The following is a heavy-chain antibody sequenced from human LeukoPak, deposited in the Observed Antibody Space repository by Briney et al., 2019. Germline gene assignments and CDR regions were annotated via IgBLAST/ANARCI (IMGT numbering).Heavy chain of an antibody. J-gene: IGHJ4*02. CDR3: ARAMDTAMVNGGDY. Sequence: SVKVSCKASGGTFSSYAISWVRQAPGQGLEWMGRIIPTFGIANYAQKFQGRVTITADKSTSTAYMELSSLRSEDTAVYYCARAMDTAMVNGGDYWGQGTLVTVSS. V-gene: IGHV1-69*04. CDR2: IIPTFGIA. CDR1: GGTFSSYA. D-gene: IGHD5-18*01.